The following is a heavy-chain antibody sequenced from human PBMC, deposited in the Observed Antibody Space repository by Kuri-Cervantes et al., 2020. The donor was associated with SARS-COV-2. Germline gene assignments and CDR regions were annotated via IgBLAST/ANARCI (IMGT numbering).Heavy chain of an antibody. CDR2: VNHNGGA. CDR1: GGSLSGSF. D-gene: IGHD5-18*01. Sequence: SETLSLTCAVYGGSLSGSFWSWIRQSPGKGLEWIGEVNHNGGANYNPSLRSRVTISVDTSKTKFSLSLSSVTAADTAVYYCARLGGYRSGYNWFDPWGQGTLVTVSS. J-gene: IGHJ5*02. V-gene: IGHV4-34*01. CDR3: ARLGGYRSGYNWFDP.